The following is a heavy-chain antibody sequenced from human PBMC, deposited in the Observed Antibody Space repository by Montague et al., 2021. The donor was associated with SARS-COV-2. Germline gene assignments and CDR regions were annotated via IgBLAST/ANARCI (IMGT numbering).Heavy chain of an antibody. CDR2: ISSDGGYK. J-gene: IGHJ5*02. CDR1: GFTFTSYS. V-gene: IGHV3-30-3*01. D-gene: IGHD2/OR15-2a*01. CDR3: ARDLLRHKGGFDP. Sequence: SLRLSCAASGFTFTSYSMNWVRQAPGKGLEALSVISSDGGYKYYSDSVKGRFTISRDNSRNTLYLQMNSLRPEDTAVYYCARDLLRHKGGFDPWGQGTLVTVSS.